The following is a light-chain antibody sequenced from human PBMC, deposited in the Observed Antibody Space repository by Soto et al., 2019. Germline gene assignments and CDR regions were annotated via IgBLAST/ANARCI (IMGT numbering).Light chain of an antibody. CDR1: QSVSSSY. Sequence: VVTQSAGTLSLSPGERATLSCRASQSVSSSYLAWYQQKPGQAPRLLIYGASSRAIGIPDRFSGSGSGTDFTLTISRLEPEDFAVYYCQQYGSSPATFGQGTKVDIK. CDR2: GAS. J-gene: IGKJ1*01. V-gene: IGKV3-20*01. CDR3: QQYGSSPAT.